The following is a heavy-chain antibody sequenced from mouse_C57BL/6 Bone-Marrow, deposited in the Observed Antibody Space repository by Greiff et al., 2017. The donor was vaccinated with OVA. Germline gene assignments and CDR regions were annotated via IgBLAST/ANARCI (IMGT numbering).Heavy chain of an antibody. CDR2: IHPNSGST. J-gene: IGHJ2*01. D-gene: IGHD1-1*01. V-gene: IGHV1-64*01. Sequence: QVQLQQPGAELVKPGASVKLSCKASGYTFTSSWMHWVKQRPGQGLEWIGMIHPNSGSTNYNEKFKSKATLTVDKSSSTAYMQLSSLTSEDSAVYYWARAPEVYYGSSYERGYWGQGTTLTVSS. CDR3: ARAPEVYYGSSYERGY. CDR1: GYTFTSSW.